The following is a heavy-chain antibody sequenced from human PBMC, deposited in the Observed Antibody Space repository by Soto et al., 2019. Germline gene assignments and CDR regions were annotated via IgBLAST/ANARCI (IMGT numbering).Heavy chain of an antibody. CDR3: ARLIEGYPPHKYFDH. CDR1: GDSVKSSY. D-gene: IGHD2-15*01. CDR2: VFVFGST. V-gene: IGHV4-59*02. Sequence: QVQLQQSVALLVKPSETLSLTCSVSGDSVKSSYWAWIRHSPGRAPEWVGYVFVFGSTGYHPSLKGRLTIYIDTSNNQVSLSLRSVTVADTGIYYCARLIEGYPPHKYFDHWGQGTLVNVSS. J-gene: IGHJ4*02.